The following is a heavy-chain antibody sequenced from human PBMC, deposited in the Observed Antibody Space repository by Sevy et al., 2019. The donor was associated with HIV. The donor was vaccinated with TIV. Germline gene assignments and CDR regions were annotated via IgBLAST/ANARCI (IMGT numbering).Heavy chain of an antibody. CDR1: GFTFSDYY. J-gene: IGHJ4*02. V-gene: IGHV3-72*01. D-gene: IGHD2-21*01. CDR2: IRNKANSYTT. Sequence: GGSLRLSCAAYGFTFSDYYMDWVRQAPGKGLEWVGRIRNKANSYTTEFAASVKGRFTISRDDSKNSLYLQMHSLKTDDTAVYYCARVMRRILWWSLDSWGQGTLVTVSS. CDR3: ARVMRRILWWSLDS.